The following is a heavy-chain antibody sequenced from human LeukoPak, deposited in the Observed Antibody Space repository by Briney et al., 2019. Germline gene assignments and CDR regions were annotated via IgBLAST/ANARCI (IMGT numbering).Heavy chain of an antibody. CDR2: INPKSGRT. D-gene: IGHD5-12*01. J-gene: IGHJ4*02. CDR1: GYTFTNYD. V-gene: IGHV1-8*03. CDR3: ARQPLDIVATIPDY. Sequence: ASVKVSCKTSGYTFTNYDINWVRQATGQGLEWMGWINPKSGRTGYAQNFQGRVTITRNTSASTAYMELSSLRSEDTAVYYCARQPLDIVATIPDYWGQGTLVTVSS.